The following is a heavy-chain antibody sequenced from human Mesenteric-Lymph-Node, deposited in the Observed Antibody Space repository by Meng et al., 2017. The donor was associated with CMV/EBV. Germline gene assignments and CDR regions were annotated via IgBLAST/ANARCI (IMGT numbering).Heavy chain of an antibody. CDR1: GGSFSGYY. J-gene: IGHJ4*02. CDR2: IKHSGST. Sequence: GSLRLSCAVYGGSFSGYYWSWIRQSPGKGLEWIGEIKHSGSTSSNPSLKNRVTISVDTSKNQFSLNLSSVTAADTAVYYCARREEYYYDTTGVFHFDYWGQGTLVTVS. D-gene: IGHD3-22*01. CDR3: ARREEYYYDTTGVFHFDY. V-gene: IGHV4-34*01.